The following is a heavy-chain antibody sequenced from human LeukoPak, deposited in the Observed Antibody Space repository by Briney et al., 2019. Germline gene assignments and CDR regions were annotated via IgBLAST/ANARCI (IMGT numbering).Heavy chain of an antibody. J-gene: IGHJ4*02. V-gene: IGHV3-7*01. CDR2: INQDGSEK. CDR3: ARDIEAAGICFDY. CDR1: GFTFSSFW. Sequence: RGSLRLSCEASGFTFSSFWMNWVRQAPGKGLEWVANINQDGSEKYYVDSVKGRFTISRDNAKNSLYLQMNSLRAEDTAVYYCARDIEAAGICFDYWGQGTLVTVSS. D-gene: IGHD6-13*01.